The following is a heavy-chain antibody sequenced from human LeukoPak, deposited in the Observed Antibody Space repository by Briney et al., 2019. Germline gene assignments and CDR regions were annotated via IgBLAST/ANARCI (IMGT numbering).Heavy chain of an antibody. Sequence: PGGSLRLSCAASGLTFSLYEFNWVRQAPEKGLEWVSFISTSGGTMSYADSVKGRFTISRDNAKNSLYLQMNSLRAEDTAVYYCARGFGSGNYPKGVDFWGQGTLVTVSS. CDR3: ARGFGSGNYPKGVDF. V-gene: IGHV3-48*03. CDR1: GLTFSLYE. J-gene: IGHJ4*02. D-gene: IGHD3-10*01. CDR2: ISTSGGTM.